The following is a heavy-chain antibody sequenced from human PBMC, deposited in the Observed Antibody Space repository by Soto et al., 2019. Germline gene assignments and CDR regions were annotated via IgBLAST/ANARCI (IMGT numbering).Heavy chain of an antibody. Sequence: SETLSLTCSVAGGSLSTYYWSWIRQPPGKGLEWIGFIHYSGSTNYNPSLKSRVTMSVDTSKNQFSLKLTSVNAADTAVYYCTRGGDAYKNGHWGQGTPVTVSS. CDR1: GGSLSTYY. D-gene: IGHD2-21*01. V-gene: IGHV4-59*01. J-gene: IGHJ4*02. CDR2: IHYSGST. CDR3: TRGGDAYKNGH.